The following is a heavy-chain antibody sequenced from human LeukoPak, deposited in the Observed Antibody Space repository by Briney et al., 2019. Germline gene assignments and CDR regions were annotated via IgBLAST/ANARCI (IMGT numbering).Heavy chain of an antibody. CDR2: IYPGDSDT. D-gene: IGHD2-15*01. CDR3: ARGYCSGGSCYQKSGFDY. Sequence: GESLKISCKGSGYSFTSYWIGWVRQMPRKGLEWMGIIYPGDSDTRYSPSFQGQVTISADKSISTAYLQWSSLKASDTAMYYCARGYCSGGSCYQKSGFDYWGQGTLVTVSS. CDR1: GYSFTSYW. V-gene: IGHV5-51*01. J-gene: IGHJ4*02.